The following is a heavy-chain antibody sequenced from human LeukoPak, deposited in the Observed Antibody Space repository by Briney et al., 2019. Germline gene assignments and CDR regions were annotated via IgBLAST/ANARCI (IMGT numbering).Heavy chain of an antibody. CDR3: AKDLPGMVDV. CDR1: GFTFSTYA. CDR2: IHYDGSIK. Sequence: GGSLRLSCIASGFTFSTYAMHWVRQAPGKGLEWVALIHYDGSIKYYADSVQGRFTISRDNSKNTLYLQMSSLRAEDTAVYYCAKDLPGMVDVWGKGTTVTISS. V-gene: IGHV3-30*02. D-gene: IGHD1-14*01. J-gene: IGHJ6*04.